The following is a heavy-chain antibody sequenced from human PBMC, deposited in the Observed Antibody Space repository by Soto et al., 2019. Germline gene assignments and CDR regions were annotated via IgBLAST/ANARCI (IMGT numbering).Heavy chain of an antibody. CDR1: GGSISRYY. J-gene: IGHJ5*02. D-gene: IGHD3-3*01. Sequence: SETLSLTCTVSGGSISRYYWSWIRQPPGKGLEWIGYIYDSGTTHYNPSLESRVTISIDTSKNQFSLQLNAVTAADTAMCFCKNVTEWTLDPWGQGTLVTVSS. V-gene: IGHV4-59*01. CDR2: IYDSGTT. CDR3: KNVTEWTLDP.